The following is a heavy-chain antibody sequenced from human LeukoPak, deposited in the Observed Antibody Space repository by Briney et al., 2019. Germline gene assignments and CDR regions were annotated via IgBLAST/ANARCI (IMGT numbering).Heavy chain of an antibody. CDR3: AKDDYYDSSGYYYGREGMDV. J-gene: IGHJ6*02. V-gene: IGHV3-9*01. CDR2: ISWNSGSI. CDR1: GFTFDDYA. D-gene: IGHD3-22*01. Sequence: GRSLRLSCAASGFTFDDYAMHWVRQAPGKGLEWVSGISWNSGSIGYADSVKGRFTISRDNAKNSLYLRMNSLRAEDTALYYCAKDDYYDSSGYYYGREGMDVWGQGTTVTVSS.